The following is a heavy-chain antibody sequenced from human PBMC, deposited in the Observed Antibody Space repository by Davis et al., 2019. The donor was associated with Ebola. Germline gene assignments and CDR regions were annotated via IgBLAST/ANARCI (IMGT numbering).Heavy chain of an antibody. CDR2: IHKDGNEK. CDR3: TTYRVSGY. J-gene: IGHJ4*02. D-gene: IGHD2-21*01. Sequence: PGGSLRLSCATSGFTFSSYIMSWVRQAPGKGLEWVASIHKDGNEKYYVDSVKGRFTISRDNAKNSLYLQMNSLRVEDTAIYYCTTYRVSGYWGQGTLVTVSS. CDR1: GFTFSSYI. V-gene: IGHV3-7*03.